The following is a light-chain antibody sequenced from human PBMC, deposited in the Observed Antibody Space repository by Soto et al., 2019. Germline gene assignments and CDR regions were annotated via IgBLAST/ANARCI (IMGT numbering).Light chain of an antibody. Sequence: DIQMTQSPSTLSGSVGDRVTITCRASQTISSWLAWYQQKPGQAPKLLIYAASSLQSGVPSRFSGSGSGTDFTLTITSLQPEDFATYFCQQSYNTPATFGGGTKVDIK. V-gene: IGKV1-39*01. CDR3: QQSYNTPAT. CDR1: QTISSW. J-gene: IGKJ4*01. CDR2: AAS.